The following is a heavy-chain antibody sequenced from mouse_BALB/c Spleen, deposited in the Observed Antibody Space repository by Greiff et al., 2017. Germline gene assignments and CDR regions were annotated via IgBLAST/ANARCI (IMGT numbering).Heavy chain of an antibody. CDR2: ISYDGSN. V-gene: IGHV3-6*02. D-gene: IGHD1-1*01. Sequence: DVHLVESGPGLVKPSQSLSLTCSVTGYSITSGYYWNWIRQFPGNKLEWMGYISYDGSNNYNPSLKNRISITRDTSKNQFFLKLNSVTTEDTATYYCARGNYGSSPFWYFDVWGAGTTVTVSS. CDR3: ARGNYGSSPFWYFDV. J-gene: IGHJ1*01. CDR1: GYSITSGYY.